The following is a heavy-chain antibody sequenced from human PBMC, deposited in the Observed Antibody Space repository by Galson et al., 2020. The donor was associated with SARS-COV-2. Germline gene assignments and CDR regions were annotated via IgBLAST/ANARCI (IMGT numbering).Heavy chain of an antibody. CDR3: ARDSEELGPPSFSYGMDV. CDR2: IWYDDSNK. V-gene: IGHV3-33*01. J-gene: IGHJ6*02. D-gene: IGHD1-26*01. CDR1: GFSFSSYA. Sequence: GESLKISCVSSGFSFSSYAMHWVRQAPGKGLEWVALIWYDDSNKYYADSVKGRFTISRDNSDNTLVLQMNSLRAEDTAVYYCARDSEELGPPSFSYGMDVWGQGTTVTVS.